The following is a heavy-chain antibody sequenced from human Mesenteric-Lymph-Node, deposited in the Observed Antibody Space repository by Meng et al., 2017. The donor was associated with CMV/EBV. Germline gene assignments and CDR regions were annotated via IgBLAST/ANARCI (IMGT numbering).Heavy chain of an antibody. Sequence: SETLSLTCIVSGDSISSSSYYWAWIRQTPGKGLEWIGSIFYRGTTYYNPSLQSRVTISVDTSKNQFSLKLRSVTAADTAVYYCARDGVGQAFDIWGQGTMVTVSS. CDR2: IFYRGTT. V-gene: IGHV4-39*07. CDR3: ARDGVGQAFDI. J-gene: IGHJ3*02. D-gene: IGHD2-2*01. CDR1: GDSISSSSYY.